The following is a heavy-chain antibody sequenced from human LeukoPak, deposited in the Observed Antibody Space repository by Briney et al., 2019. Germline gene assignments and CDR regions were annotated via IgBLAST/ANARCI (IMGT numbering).Heavy chain of an antibody. J-gene: IGHJ4*02. Sequence: SETLSLTRTVSGGSISSYYWSWIRQPPGKGLEWLGYIYYSGSTNYNPSLKSRVAISVDTSKNQFSLKLSSVTAADTAVYYCARGKLGYCSGGSCYFDYWGQGTLVTVSS. D-gene: IGHD2-15*01. CDR1: GGSISSYY. CDR3: ARGKLGYCSGGSCYFDY. CDR2: IYYSGST. V-gene: IGHV4-59*01.